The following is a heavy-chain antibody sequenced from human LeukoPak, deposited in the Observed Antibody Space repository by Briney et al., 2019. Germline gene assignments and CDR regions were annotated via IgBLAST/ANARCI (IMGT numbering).Heavy chain of an antibody. CDR1: GYTFTGYY. Sequence: GASVKNSHTASGYTFTGYYMHWVRQASGQGLEWMGWINPNSGGTNYAQKFQGRVTMTRDTSISTAYMELSRLRSDDTAVYYCARGTMVRGVAPNWFDPWGQGTLVTVSS. D-gene: IGHD3-10*01. J-gene: IGHJ5*02. V-gene: IGHV1-2*02. CDR3: ARGTMVRGVAPNWFDP. CDR2: INPNSGGT.